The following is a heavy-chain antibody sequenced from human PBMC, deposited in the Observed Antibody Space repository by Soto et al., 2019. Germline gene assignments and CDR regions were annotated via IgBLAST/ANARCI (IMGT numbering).Heavy chain of an antibody. Sequence: ASVKVSCKTSGYTFSNYGINWVRQAPGQGLEWMGWISAYNANTNFAQKFQGRVTMTTDTSTSTAYMELRSLTSDDTAVYYCARDLVPGYTGYSDYWAQGTLVTCSS. D-gene: IGHD5-12*01. J-gene: IGHJ4*02. V-gene: IGHV1-18*01. CDR3: ARDLVPGYTGYSDY. CDR1: GYTFSNYG. CDR2: ISAYNANT.